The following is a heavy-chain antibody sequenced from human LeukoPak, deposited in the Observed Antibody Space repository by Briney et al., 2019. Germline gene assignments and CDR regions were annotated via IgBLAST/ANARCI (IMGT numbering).Heavy chain of an antibody. CDR1: GYTFTGYY. CDR2: INPNSGGT. J-gene: IGHJ4*02. V-gene: IGHV1-2*06. Sequence: ASVKVSCKASGYTFTGYYMHWVRQAPGQGLEWMGRINPNSGGTNYAQKFQGRVTMTRDTSISTAYTELSRLRSDDTAVYYCARLDDYYDSSGYPNVVDYWGQGTLVTVSS. D-gene: IGHD3-22*01. CDR3: ARLDDYYDSSGYPNVVDY.